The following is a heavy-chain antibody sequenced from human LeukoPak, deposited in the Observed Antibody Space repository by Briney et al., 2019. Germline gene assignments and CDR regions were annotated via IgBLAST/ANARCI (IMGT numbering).Heavy chain of an antibody. CDR2: ISSSGNTI. J-gene: IGHJ4*02. V-gene: IGHV3-48*03. CDR3: ARQMYYDFWSGYSTFDY. Sequence: GGSLRLSCAASGFILSSYEMNWAREAPGKGLEWVSYISSSGNTIYYADSVKGRFTISRDNAKNSLYPQMNSLRAEDTAVYYCARQMYYDFWSGYSTFDYWGRGTLVTVSS. CDR1: GFILSSYE. D-gene: IGHD3-3*01.